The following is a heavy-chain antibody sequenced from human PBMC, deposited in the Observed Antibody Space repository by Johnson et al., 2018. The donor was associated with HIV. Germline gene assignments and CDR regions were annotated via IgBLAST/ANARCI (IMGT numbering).Heavy chain of an antibody. D-gene: IGHD6-6*01. CDR3: ASGAYSSSLTFDI. J-gene: IGHJ3*02. CDR2: IRYDGSSK. Sequence: QVQLVESGGGVVQPGGSLRLSCAASGFTFNSYGMDWVRQAPGKGLEWVAFIRYDGSSKYYADSVKGRFTVSRDKSKNTLYLQMKSLRPEDTAVYYCASGAYSSSLTFDIWGQGTMVTVSS. CDR1: GFTFNSYG. V-gene: IGHV3-30*02.